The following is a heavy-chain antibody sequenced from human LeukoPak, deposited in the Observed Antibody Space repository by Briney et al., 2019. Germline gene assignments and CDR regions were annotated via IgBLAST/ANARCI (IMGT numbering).Heavy chain of an antibody. D-gene: IGHD4-17*01. CDR3: ARGSTVTTSYFDY. CDR1: GYTFTGYY. J-gene: IGHJ4*02. CDR2: INPNSGGT. V-gene: IGHV1-2*02. Sequence: VSVKVSCQASGYTFTGYYMHWVRQAPGQGLEWMGWINPNSGGTNYAQKFQGRVTMTRDTSISTAYMELSRLRSDDTAVYYCARGSTVTTSYFDYWGQGTLVTVSS.